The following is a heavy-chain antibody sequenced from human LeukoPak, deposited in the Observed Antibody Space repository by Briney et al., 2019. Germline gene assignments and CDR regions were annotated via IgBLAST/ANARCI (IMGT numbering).Heavy chain of an antibody. D-gene: IGHD5-24*01. Sequence: ASVKVSCKASGYTFTSYDINWVRQATGQGLEWMGWMNPNSGNTGYAQKFQGRVTMTRNTSISTAYMELSSLKSEDTAVYYCAREATPTEINIDYWGQGTLVTVSS. CDR1: GYTFTSYD. CDR3: AREATPTEINIDY. V-gene: IGHV1-8*01. CDR2: MNPNSGNT. J-gene: IGHJ4*02.